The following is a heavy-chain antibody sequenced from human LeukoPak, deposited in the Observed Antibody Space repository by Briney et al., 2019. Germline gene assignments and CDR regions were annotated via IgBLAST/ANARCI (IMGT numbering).Heavy chain of an antibody. CDR2: INHSGST. V-gene: IGHV4-34*01. D-gene: IGHD5-18*01. CDR3: ARGTLWLFPDGYYFDY. J-gene: IGHJ4*02. CDR1: GGSFSGYY. Sequence: KPSETLSLTCAVYGGSFSGYYWSWIRQPPGKGLEWIGEINHSGSTNYNPPLKSRVTISVDTSKNQFSLKLSSVTAADTAVYYCARGTLWLFPDGYYFDYWGQGTLVTVSS.